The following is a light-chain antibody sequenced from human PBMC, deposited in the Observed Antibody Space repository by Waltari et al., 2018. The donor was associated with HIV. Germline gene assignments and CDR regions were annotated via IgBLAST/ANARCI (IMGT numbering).Light chain of an antibody. Sequence: QSPLSQPPSTSRPPGQWLVIPCSGSSSNVGTHYVSWFQQLPGSAPRLLIHRNDRRPSGVPDRFTAAKSGTSASLVISGLRSDDEAEYVCASWDDALSSWLFGGGTKLTVL. V-gene: IGLV1-47*01. CDR1: SSNVGTHY. CDR2: RND. J-gene: IGLJ2*01. CDR3: ASWDDALSSWL.